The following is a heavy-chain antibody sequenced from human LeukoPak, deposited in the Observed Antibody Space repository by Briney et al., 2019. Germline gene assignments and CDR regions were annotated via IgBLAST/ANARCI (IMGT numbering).Heavy chain of an antibody. CDR3: ARYYDSSGYYLDHLVYFDY. D-gene: IGHD3-22*01. CDR2: MNPNSGNT. J-gene: IGHJ4*02. CDR1: GYTFTSYD. Sequence: GASVNVSCKASGYTFTSYDINWVRQATGQGGEWMGWMNPNSGNTGYAQKFQGRVTITKNTSISTAYMELSSLRSEDTAVYYCARYYDSSGYYLDHLVYFDYWGQGTLVTVSS. V-gene: IGHV1-8*03.